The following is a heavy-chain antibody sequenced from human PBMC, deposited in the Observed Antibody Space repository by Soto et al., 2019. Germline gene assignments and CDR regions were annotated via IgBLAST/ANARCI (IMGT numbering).Heavy chain of an antibody. CDR2: ISSSSSTI. Sequence: PGGSLRLSCAASGFTFSSYSMNWVRQAPGKGLEWVSYISSSSSTIYYADSVKGRFTISRDNAKNSLYLQMNSLRAEDTAVYYCVGYYDFWSGYTTFDPWGQGTLVTVSS. V-gene: IGHV3-48*01. D-gene: IGHD3-3*01. CDR3: VGYYDFWSGYTTFDP. CDR1: GFTFSSYS. J-gene: IGHJ5*02.